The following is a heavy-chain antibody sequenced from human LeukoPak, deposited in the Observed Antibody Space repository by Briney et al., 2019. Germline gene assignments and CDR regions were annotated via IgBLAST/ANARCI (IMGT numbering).Heavy chain of an antibody. J-gene: IGHJ4*02. CDR3: ARSAAMVYDY. V-gene: IGHV4-59*08. CDR1: GGSISSYY. CDR2: IYYSGST. Sequence: SETLSLTCTVSGGSISSYYWSWIRQPPGKGLEWIGYIYYSGSTNCNPSLKSRVTISVDTSKNQFSLKLSSVTAADTAVYYCARSAAMVYDYWGQGTLVTVSS. D-gene: IGHD5-18*01.